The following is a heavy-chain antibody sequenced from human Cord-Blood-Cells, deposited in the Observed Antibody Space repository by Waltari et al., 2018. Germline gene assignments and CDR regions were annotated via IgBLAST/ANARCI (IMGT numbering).Heavy chain of an antibody. J-gene: IGHJ4*02. CDR1: GCSISSSSYY. CDR2: IYYSGST. V-gene: IGHV4-39*01. CDR3: ARLGIFGVVRPLDY. Sequence: QLQLQESGPGLVKPSETLSLTCTVSGCSISSSSYYWGWIRQPPGKGLEWIGSIYYSGSTYYNPSLKSRVTISVDTSKNQFSLKLSSVTAADTAVYYCARLGIFGVVRPLDYWGQGTLVTVSS. D-gene: IGHD3-3*01.